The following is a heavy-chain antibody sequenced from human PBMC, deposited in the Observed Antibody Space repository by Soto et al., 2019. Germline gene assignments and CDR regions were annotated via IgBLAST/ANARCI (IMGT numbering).Heavy chain of an antibody. Sequence: ASVKFSCKASGYTFTSYGISWVRQAPGQGLEWMGWISAYNGNTNYAQKLQGRVTMTTDTSTSTAYMELRSLRSDDTAVYYCERDRSLVDAFDIWGQGTMVTVSS. D-gene: IGHD3-16*02. CDR3: ERDRSLVDAFDI. CDR1: GYTFTSYG. CDR2: ISAYNGNT. J-gene: IGHJ3*02. V-gene: IGHV1-18*01.